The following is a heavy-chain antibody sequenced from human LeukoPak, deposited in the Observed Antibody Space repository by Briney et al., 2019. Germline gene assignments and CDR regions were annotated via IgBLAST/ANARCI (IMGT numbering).Heavy chain of an antibody. V-gene: IGHV3-30*02. D-gene: IGHD2-15*01. CDR3: ATDRATQYFDY. CDR1: GITFRSYG. Sequence: GGSLRLSCTASGITFRSYGMHWVRQAPGKGLEWVAFIWYDGSNKYYADSVKGRFTISRDNSRNTLFLQMNSLRAEDTAVYYCATDRATQYFDYWGQGTLVTVSS. J-gene: IGHJ4*02. CDR2: IWYDGSNK.